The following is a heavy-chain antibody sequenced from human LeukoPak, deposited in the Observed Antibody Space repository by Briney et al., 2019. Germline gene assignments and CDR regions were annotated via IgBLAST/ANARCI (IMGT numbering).Heavy chain of an antibody. D-gene: IGHD3-9*01. CDR2: INPNSGGT. J-gene: IGHJ5*02. Sequence: ASVTVSCKASGYTFTVYYMHWVRQAPGQGLEWMGWINPNSGGTTYAQKFQGRVTMTRDTSVSTAYMELSRLRSDDTAMYYCARMSDILTGHYPQWFDPWGQGTLGTVSS. V-gene: IGHV1-2*02. CDR1: GYTFTVYY. CDR3: ARMSDILTGHYPQWFDP.